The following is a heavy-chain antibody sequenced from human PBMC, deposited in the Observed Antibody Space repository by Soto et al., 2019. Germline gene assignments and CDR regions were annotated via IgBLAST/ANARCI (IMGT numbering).Heavy chain of an antibody. D-gene: IGHD3-10*01. CDR3: TRGPRPTSVGTGAY. CDR2: INCDGSST. CDR1: GFTFSTYW. Sequence: GGSLRLSCAASGFTFSTYWMHWVRQAPGKGLVWVSRINCDGSSTDYADSVKGRFTISRDNAKNTLYLQMNTLTAEDTAVYYCTRGPRPTSVGTGAYWGQGTLVTVSS. V-gene: IGHV3-74*01. J-gene: IGHJ4*02.